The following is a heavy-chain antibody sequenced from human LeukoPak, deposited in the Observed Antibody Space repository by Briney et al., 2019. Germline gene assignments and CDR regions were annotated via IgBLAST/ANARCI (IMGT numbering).Heavy chain of an antibody. CDR2: TYYRSKWYN. V-gene: IGHV6-1*01. CDR3: ARDSMSDIAAAGTGFDY. CDR1: GDSVSSNSAA. D-gene: IGHD6-13*01. J-gene: IGHJ4*02. Sequence: SQTLSLTCAISGDSVSSNSAAWNWIRQSPSRGLEWLGRTYYRSKWYNDYAVSVKSRITINPDTSKNQFSLQLNSVTPEDTAVYYCARDSMSDIAAAGTGFDYWGQGTLVTVSS.